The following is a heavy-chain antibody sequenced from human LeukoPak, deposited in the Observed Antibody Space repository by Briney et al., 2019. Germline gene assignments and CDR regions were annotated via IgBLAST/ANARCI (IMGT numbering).Heavy chain of an antibody. J-gene: IGHJ5*02. Sequence: ASVKVSCKASGYTFTGHYMHWVRQAPGQGLEWMGWINPNSGGTNYAQKFQGRVTMTRDTSISTAYMELSRLRSDDTAVYYCASGYSGYDYWTDVDNWFDPWGQGTLVTVSS. V-gene: IGHV1-2*02. CDR1: GYTFTGHY. CDR3: ASGYSGYDYWTDVDNWFDP. D-gene: IGHD5-12*01. CDR2: INPNSGGT.